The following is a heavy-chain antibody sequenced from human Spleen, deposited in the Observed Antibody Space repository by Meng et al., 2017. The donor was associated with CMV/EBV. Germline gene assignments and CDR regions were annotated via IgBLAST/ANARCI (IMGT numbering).Heavy chain of an antibody. J-gene: IGHJ5*02. V-gene: IGHV3-30-3*01. D-gene: IGHD6-19*01. CDR1: GFTVSGYA. CDR3: ARELHSSPNWFDP. CDR2: ISYDGSNK. Sequence: QGQLGGARGGVLRPGGSLRLSCATSGFTVSGYAMHGVRQAPGKGLEWVAVISYDGSNKYYADSVKGRFTISRDNSKNTLYLQMNSLRAEDTAVYYCARELHSSPNWFDPWGQGTLVTVSS.